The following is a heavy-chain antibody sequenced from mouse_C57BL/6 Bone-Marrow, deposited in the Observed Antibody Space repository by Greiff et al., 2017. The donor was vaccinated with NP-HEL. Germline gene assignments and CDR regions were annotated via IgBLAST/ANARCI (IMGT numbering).Heavy chain of an antibody. J-gene: IGHJ3*01. CDR1: GYTFTDYY. V-gene: IGHV1-26*01. CDR2: INPNNGGT. Sequence: EVQLQQSGPELVKPGASVKISCKASGYTFTDYYMNWVKQSHGKSLEWIGDINPNNGGTSYNQKFKGKATLTVDKSSSTAYMELRSLTSEDSAVYYGGGGRDGYFSWLAYGGQGTLVTVSA. D-gene: IGHD2-3*01. CDR3: GGGRDGYFSWLAY.